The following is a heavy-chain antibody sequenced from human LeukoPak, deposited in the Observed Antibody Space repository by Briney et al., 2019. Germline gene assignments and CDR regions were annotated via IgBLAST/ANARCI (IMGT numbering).Heavy chain of an antibody. D-gene: IGHD3-9*01. CDR1: GLTFSSYA. J-gene: IGHJ4*02. V-gene: IGHV3-23*01. CDR3: AKAYILDPNRL. Sequence: GGSLRLSCAASGLTFSSYAMSWVRQAPGKGLEWVSAISGSGGSTYYADSVKGRFTISRDNSKNTLYLQMNSLRAEDTAVYYCAKAYILDPNRLWGQRTLVTVSS. CDR2: ISGSGGST.